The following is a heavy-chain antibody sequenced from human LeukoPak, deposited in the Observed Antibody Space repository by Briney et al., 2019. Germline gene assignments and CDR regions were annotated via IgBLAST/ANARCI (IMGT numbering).Heavy chain of an antibody. CDR1: GYTFTGYY. Sequence: ASVKVSCKASGYTFTGYYMHWVRQAPGQGLEWMGWINPNSGGTNYAQKFQGRVTMTRDTSISTAYMELSRLRSEDTAVYYCARAAYSYYYGSGSLSWFDPWGQGTLVTVSS. J-gene: IGHJ5*02. CDR3: ARAAYSYYYGSGSLSWFDP. V-gene: IGHV1-2*02. CDR2: INPNSGGT. D-gene: IGHD3-10*01.